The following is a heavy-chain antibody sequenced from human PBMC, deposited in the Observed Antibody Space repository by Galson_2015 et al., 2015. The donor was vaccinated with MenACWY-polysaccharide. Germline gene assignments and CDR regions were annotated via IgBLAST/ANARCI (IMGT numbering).Heavy chain of an antibody. V-gene: IGHV3-11*01. CDR3: ARADTNYYDSSGYPSY. Sequence: SLRLSCAASGFTFSDYYMSWIRQAPGKGLEWVSYISSSGSTIYYADSVKGRFTISRDNAKNSLYLQMNSLRAEDTAVYYCARADTNYYDSSGYPSYWGQGTLVTVSS. D-gene: IGHD3-22*01. J-gene: IGHJ4*02. CDR2: ISSSGSTI. CDR1: GFTFSDYY.